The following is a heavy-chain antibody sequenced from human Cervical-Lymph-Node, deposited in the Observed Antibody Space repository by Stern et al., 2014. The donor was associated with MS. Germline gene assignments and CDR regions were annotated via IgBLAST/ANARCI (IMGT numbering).Heavy chain of an antibody. D-gene: IGHD6-19*01. CDR3: AKDYPLANSGWYDY. CDR2: INWDSTNT. Sequence: VQLLQSGGVVVQPGGSLRLSCAASGFTFDDYTMHWVRQAPGKGLEWVSLINWDSTNTYYADSVKGRFTISRDNSKNSLYLQMNSLRTEDTALYYCAKDYPLANSGWYDYWGQGTLVTVSS. CDR1: GFTFDDYT. V-gene: IGHV3-43*01. J-gene: IGHJ4*02.